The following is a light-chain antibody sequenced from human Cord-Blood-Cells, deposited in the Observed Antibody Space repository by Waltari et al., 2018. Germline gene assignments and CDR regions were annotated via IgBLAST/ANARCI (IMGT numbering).Light chain of an antibody. Sequence: DIQMTQSPSTLSASVGDRVTITCRASQSISSWLAWYQQKPGKAPNLLIYKASSLESGVPSRFSGSGSGTEFTLTISSLQPDDFSTYYCQQYNSHSGTFGQGTKVEIK. CDR2: KAS. V-gene: IGKV1-5*03. J-gene: IGKJ1*01. CDR3: QQYNSHSGT. CDR1: QSISSW.